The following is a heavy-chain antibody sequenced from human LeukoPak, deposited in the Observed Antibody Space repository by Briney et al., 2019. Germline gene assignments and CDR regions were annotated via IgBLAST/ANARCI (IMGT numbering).Heavy chain of an antibody. CDR1: GFTVSSNY. V-gene: IGHV3-66*01. Sequence: GRSLRLSCAASGFTVSSNYMSWVRQAPGKGLEWVSVIFSGGGTYYADSVKGRFTISRDNSKNTLYLRMNSLRAEDTAVYYCASRMVATMLFDYYGMDVWGQGTTVTVSS. CDR2: IFSGGGT. CDR3: ASRMVATMLFDYYGMDV. D-gene: IGHD5-12*01. J-gene: IGHJ6*02.